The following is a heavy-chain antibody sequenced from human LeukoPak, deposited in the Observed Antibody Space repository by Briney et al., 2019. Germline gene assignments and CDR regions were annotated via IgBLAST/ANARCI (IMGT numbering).Heavy chain of an antibody. Sequence: GGSLRLSCAASGFTFSCYAMSWVRQAPGKGLEWVSGISGSGGSIYYADSVKGRFTISRDNSKNTLYLQMNSLRAEDTAVYYCAKDPREVGSSSPRRGWFDPWGQGTLVTVSS. D-gene: IGHD6-13*01. CDR2: ISGSGGSI. CDR3: AKDPREVGSSSPRRGWFDP. J-gene: IGHJ5*02. V-gene: IGHV3-23*01. CDR1: GFTFSCYA.